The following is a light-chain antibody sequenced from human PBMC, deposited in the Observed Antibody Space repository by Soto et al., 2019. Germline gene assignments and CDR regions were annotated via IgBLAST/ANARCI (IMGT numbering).Light chain of an antibody. Sequence: DIQMTQSPSSLSASVGDRVTITCRARQSISSYVNWYQQKPGKAPKLLIYAASSLQSGVPSRFSGSGSGTDFTLTISSLQPEDFATYYCQQSYSTPLTFGGGPTVDIK. CDR1: QSISSY. CDR2: AAS. CDR3: QQSYSTPLT. J-gene: IGKJ4*01. V-gene: IGKV1-39*01.